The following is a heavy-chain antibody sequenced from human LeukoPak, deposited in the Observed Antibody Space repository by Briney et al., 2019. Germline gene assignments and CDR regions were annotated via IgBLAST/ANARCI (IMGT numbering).Heavy chain of an antibody. CDR2: IRYDGSAY. CDR3: ARDVWFGDYRWFDP. V-gene: IGHV3-33*01. Sequence: PGRPLRLSCVASGFTFSRYGIHWVRQPPGKGLEWVAVIRYDGSAYSYADSVKGRFTISRDNSKNTLYLQMSSLRAEDTAVYFCARDVWFGDYRWFDPWGQGTLVIVSS. D-gene: IGHD3-10*01. J-gene: IGHJ5*02. CDR1: GFTFSRYG.